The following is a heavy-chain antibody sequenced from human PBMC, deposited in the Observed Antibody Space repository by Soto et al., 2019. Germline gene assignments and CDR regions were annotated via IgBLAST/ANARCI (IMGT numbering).Heavy chain of an antibody. CDR3: AREYDFWSGYSGYGMDV. D-gene: IGHD3-3*01. V-gene: IGHV4-34*01. CDR2: INHSGST. J-gene: IGHJ6*02. Sequence: SETLSLTCAVYGGSFSGYYWSWIRQPPGKGLEWIGEINHSGSTNYNPSLKSRVTISVDTSKNQFSLKLSSVTAADTAVYYCAREYDFWSGYSGYGMDVWGQGTTVTV. CDR1: GGSFSGYY.